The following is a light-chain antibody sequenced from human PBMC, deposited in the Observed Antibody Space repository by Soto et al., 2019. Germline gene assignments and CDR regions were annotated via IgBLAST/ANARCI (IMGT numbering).Light chain of an antibody. CDR1: QGISSY. CDR3: LQHKTFPWT. Sequence: IQLTQSPSSLSASVGDRVTITCRASQGISSYLAWYQQKPGKAPKLLIYAASTLQSGVPSRFSGSRSGTEFTLTISSLQPEDFVTYHCLQHKTFPWTFGQGTKVEMK. V-gene: IGKV1-9*01. CDR2: AAS. J-gene: IGKJ1*01.